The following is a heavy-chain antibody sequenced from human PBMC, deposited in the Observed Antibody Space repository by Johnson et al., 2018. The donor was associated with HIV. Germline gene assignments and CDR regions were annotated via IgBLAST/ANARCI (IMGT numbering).Heavy chain of an antibody. Sequence: QVQLVESGGGLVKPGGSLRLSCAASGFTFNDYYMSWIRQAPGKGLEWVSYISNSGSSVYYADSVKGRFTISRDNSKNTLYLQMNSLRAEDTAVYYCARDKVDDAFDIWGQGTMVTVSS. CDR1: GFTFNDYY. D-gene: IGHD1-26*01. CDR3: ARDKVDDAFDI. CDR2: ISNSGSSV. J-gene: IGHJ3*02. V-gene: IGHV3-11*04.